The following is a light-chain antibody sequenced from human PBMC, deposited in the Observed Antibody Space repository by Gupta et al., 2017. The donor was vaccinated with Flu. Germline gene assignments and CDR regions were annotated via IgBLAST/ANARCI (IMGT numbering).Light chain of an antibody. CDR1: QSITGY. Sequence: DIQMTQSPSSLSASVGDRVTITCRASQSITGYVNWYQQRPGRAPKLLIYAASSLPGGVPSRFSGSGSGTDFTPTISSLQPEDFATYYCQQSYNTPRTFGQGTKVEIK. J-gene: IGKJ1*01. V-gene: IGKV1-39*01. CDR3: QQSYNTPRT. CDR2: AAS.